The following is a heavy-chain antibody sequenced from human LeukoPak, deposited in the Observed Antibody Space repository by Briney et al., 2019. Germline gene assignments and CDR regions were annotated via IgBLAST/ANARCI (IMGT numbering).Heavy chain of an antibody. CDR3: ARGFDGYYGFDI. D-gene: IGHD5-24*01. CDR1: GFTFNSYW. CDR2: IAQDGSHK. J-gene: IGHJ3*02. Sequence: GGSLRLSCAASGFTFNSYWMTWVRQAPGKGLVWVANIAQDGSHKYYVDSVKGRFTISRDNAKNSIYLQVNSLRAEDTAVYYCARGFDGYYGFDIWGQGTMVTVSS. V-gene: IGHV3-7*05.